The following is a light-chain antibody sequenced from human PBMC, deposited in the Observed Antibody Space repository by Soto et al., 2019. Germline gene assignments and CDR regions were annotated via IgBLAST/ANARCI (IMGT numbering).Light chain of an antibody. CDR3: QQYNNWPRT. J-gene: IGKJ1*01. CDR2: GAS. Sequence: EIVMTQSASTLSGSAGERATRSCRASQSVSSNLAWYQQNLGQAPRLLIYGASTRAIGIPARFSGSASGTEFKLTISSLQSEDFAVYYCQQYNNWPRTFGQGTKVDIK. V-gene: IGKV3-15*01. CDR1: QSVSSN.